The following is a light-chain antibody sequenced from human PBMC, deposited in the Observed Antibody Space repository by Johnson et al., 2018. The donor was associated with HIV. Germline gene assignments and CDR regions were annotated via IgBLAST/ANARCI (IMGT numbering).Light chain of an antibody. CDR3: GTWDSSLSAFYVV. V-gene: IGLV1-51*02. Sequence: QSVLTQPPSVSAAPGQKVTISCSGSSSNIGNNYVSWYQQLPGTAPKLLIYENNKRPSGIPDRFSGSKSGTSATLGITGLQTGDEADYYCGTWDSSLSAFYVVFGTGTKVTVL. J-gene: IGLJ1*01. CDR1: SSNIGNNY. CDR2: ENN.